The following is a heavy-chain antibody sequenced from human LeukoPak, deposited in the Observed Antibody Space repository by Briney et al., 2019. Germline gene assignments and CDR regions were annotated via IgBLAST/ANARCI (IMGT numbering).Heavy chain of an antibody. J-gene: IGHJ4*02. V-gene: IGHV4-59*01. CDR2: VHYNGQT. CDR3: VKVGGTGHFDY. Sequence: SETLSLTCTVSVGSMSSYYWRWIRQPLWKGLEWLGYVHYNGQTNYNPSLQSRATMSVDMSKNQFSLRLTSVTAADTAVYYCVKVGGTGHFDYWGQGALVTVSS. D-gene: IGHD7-27*01. CDR1: VGSMSSYY.